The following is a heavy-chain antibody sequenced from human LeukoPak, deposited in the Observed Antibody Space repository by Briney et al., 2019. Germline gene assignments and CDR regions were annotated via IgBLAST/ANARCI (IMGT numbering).Heavy chain of an antibody. Sequence: GESLKISCQGSGYTFSTYWIAWVRQMPGKGLEWMGIIYPGDSDTRYSPSFQGQVTISVDKSINSAYLQWSSLEASDTAMYYCARHRVVSSSFDYWGQGTLVTVSS. D-gene: IGHD6-13*01. CDR1: GYTFSTYW. V-gene: IGHV5-51*01. CDR2: IYPGDSDT. CDR3: ARHRVVSSSFDY. J-gene: IGHJ4*02.